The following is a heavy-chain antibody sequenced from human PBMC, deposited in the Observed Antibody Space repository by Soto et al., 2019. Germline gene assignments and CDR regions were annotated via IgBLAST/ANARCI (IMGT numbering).Heavy chain of an antibody. CDR3: ARVYYDFWSGEVDYYYGMDV. CDR2: INPNSGGT. J-gene: IGHJ6*02. CDR1: GYTFTGYY. D-gene: IGHD3-3*01. Sequence: ASVKVSCKASGYTFTGYYMHWARQAPGQGLEWMGWINPNSGGTNHAQKFQGRVTMTRDTSISTAYMELSRLRSDDTAVYYCARVYYDFWSGEVDYYYGMDVWGQGTTVTVSS. V-gene: IGHV1-2*02.